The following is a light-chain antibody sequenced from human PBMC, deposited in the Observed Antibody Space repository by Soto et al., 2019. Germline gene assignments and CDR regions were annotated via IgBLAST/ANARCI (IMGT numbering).Light chain of an antibody. CDR1: ESLLHGDGTSY. Sequence: EIVLTQTPLSLSVSPGQPASISCKSSESLLHGDGTSYWFWYLQKPGQPPQPLIYEVSNRHSGVPDRFSGSGSGTDFILKISRVEAEGVGVYYCLQTVRPPLFTFGPGTKVDI. V-gene: IGKV2D-29*01. CDR2: EVS. CDR3: LQTVRPPLFT. J-gene: IGKJ3*01.